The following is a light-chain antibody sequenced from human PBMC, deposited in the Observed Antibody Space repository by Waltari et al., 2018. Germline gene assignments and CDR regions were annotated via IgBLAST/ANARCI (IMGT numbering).Light chain of an antibody. J-gene: IGLJ1*01. V-gene: IGLV2-23*02. Sequence: QSGLTQPASVSGSPGQSITMSCTGTSSAVGTYDLVSWYPQYPGKAPKLMVYEVTRRSSGVSDRFSGSKSGNTASLTIYGLQSEDEADYYCCSYAGLGIYVFGTGTKVTVL. CDR1: SSAVGTYDL. CDR3: CSYAGLGIYV. CDR2: EVT.